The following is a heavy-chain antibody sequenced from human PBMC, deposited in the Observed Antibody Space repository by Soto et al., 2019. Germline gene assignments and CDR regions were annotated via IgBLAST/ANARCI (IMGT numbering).Heavy chain of an antibody. V-gene: IGHV3-23*01. J-gene: IGHJ4*02. CDR2: ISGSGGST. CDR1: GFTFSNYA. Sequence: QPGGSLRLSCAASGFTFSNYAMNWVRQAPGKGLEWVSTISGSGGSTYYADSVKGRFTISRDNSKNTLYLQMNSLRAEDAAIFYCAKGTAVAGYPTIDYWGQGTLVPVAS. CDR3: AKGTAVAGYPTIDY. D-gene: IGHD6-19*01.